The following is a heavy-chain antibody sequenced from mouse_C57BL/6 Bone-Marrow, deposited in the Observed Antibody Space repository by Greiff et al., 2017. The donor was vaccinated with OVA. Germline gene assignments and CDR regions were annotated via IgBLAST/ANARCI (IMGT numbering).Heavy chain of an antibody. D-gene: IGHD1-1*01. CDR3: ARDGSSYVDWYFDV. V-gene: IGHV1-54*01. CDR2: INPGSGGT. J-gene: IGHJ1*03. CDR1: GYAFTNYL. Sequence: QVQLKESGAELVRPGTSVKVSCKASGYAFTNYLIEWVKQRPGQGLEWIGVINPGSGGTNYNEKFKGKATLTADKSSSTAYMQLSSLTSEDSAVYFCARDGSSYVDWYFDVWGTGTTVTVSS.